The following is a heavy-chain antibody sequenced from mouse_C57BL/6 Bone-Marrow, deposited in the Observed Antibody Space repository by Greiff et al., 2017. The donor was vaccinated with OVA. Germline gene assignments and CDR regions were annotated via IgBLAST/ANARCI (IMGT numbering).Heavy chain of an antibody. CDR1: GFTFSDYG. CDR3: ARAYYSSSFAY. V-gene: IGHV5-17*01. J-gene: IGHJ3*01. CDR2: ISRGSSTI. Sequence: EVKLVESGGGLVKPGGSLKLSCAASGFTFSDYGMHWVRQAPEKGLEWVAYISRGSSTIYYADTVKGRFTISRDNAKNTLFLQMTSLRSEDTAMYYCARAYYSSSFAYWGQGTLVTVSA. D-gene: IGHD2-12*01.